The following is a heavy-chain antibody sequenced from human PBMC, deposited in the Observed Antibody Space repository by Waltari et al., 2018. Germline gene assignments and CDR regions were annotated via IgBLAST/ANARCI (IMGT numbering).Heavy chain of an antibody. V-gene: IGHV3-7*01. CDR3: ARATYYYDNSGRGAFDI. CDR2: IKQDGSEK. CDR1: GCSCTGYW. D-gene: IGHD3-22*01. J-gene: IGHJ3*02. Sequence: EGQLVESGGGFVQPGGSLRLSCEAAGCSCTGYWMGWVRQAPGKGLEWVANIKQDGSEKNYVDSVKGRFTVSRDNAKKSLFLEMNSLRGEDTAVYYCARATYYYDNSGRGAFDIWGQGTRVTVSS.